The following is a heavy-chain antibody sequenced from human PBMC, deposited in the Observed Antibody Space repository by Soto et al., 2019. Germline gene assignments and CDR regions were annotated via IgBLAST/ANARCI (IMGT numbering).Heavy chain of an antibody. CDR1: GFTFSSYG. V-gene: IGHV3-33*01. Sequence: GGSLRLSCAASGFTFSSYGMHWVRQAPGKGLEWVAVIWYDGSNKYYADSVKGRFTISRDNSKNTLYLQMNSLRAEDTAVYYCARDSDEGQSFDYWGQGTLVTVSS. CDR2: IWYDGSNK. J-gene: IGHJ4*02. D-gene: IGHD3-10*01. CDR3: ARDSDEGQSFDY.